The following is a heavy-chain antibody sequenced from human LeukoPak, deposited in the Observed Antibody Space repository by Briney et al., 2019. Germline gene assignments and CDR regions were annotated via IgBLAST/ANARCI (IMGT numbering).Heavy chain of an antibody. CDR1: GYTFNNHY. J-gene: IGHJ4*02. V-gene: IGHV1-46*02. CDR3: ARDQEGFDY. Sequence: ASVKVFCKASGYTFNNHYMYWVRQAPGQGLEWMGVINPSGGSTSYAQKFQGRVTMTRDTSTSTVHMELSGLRSEDTAVYYCARDQEGFDYWGQGTLVTVSS. CDR2: INPSGGST.